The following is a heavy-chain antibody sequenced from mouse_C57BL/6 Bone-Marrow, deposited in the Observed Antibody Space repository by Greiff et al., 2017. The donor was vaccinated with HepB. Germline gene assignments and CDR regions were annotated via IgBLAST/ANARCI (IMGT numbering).Heavy chain of an antibody. CDR1: GYSFTGYY. Sequence: VQLQQSGPELVKPGASVKISCKASGYSFTGYYMNWVKQSPEKSLEWIGEINPSTGGTTYNQKFKAKATLTVDKSSSTAYLQLKSLTSEDSAVYYCARMDYYGSSLPYAMDYWGQGTSVTVSS. V-gene: IGHV1-42*01. D-gene: IGHD1-1*01. J-gene: IGHJ4*01. CDR2: INPSTGGT. CDR3: ARMDYYGSSLPYAMDY.